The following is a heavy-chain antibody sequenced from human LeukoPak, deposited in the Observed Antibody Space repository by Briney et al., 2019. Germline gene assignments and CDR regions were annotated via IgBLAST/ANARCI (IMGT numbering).Heavy chain of an antibody. V-gene: IGHV3-21*01. Sequence: PGGSLRLSCAAAAFTFISYSINCDSQAPGKGLEWVSSISGSSTYIYYADSVKGRFTISIDNTKNSLYLQLSSLRADDTAVYYCARAPPGSSIFAFAIWGQGTMVTVSS. D-gene: IGHD6-13*01. CDR1: AFTFISYS. CDR2: ISGSSTYI. J-gene: IGHJ3*02. CDR3: ARAPPGSSIFAFAI.